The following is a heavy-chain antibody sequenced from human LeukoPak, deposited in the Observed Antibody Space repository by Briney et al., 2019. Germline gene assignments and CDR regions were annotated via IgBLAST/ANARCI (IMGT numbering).Heavy chain of an antibody. V-gene: IGHV1-2*02. Sequence: ASVKVSCKASGCTFTGYYMHWVRQAPGQGLEWMGWINPNSGGTNYAQKFQGRVTMTRDTSISTAYMELSRLRSDDTAVYYCARVARLGYGYYTGNYFDYWGQGTLVTVSS. CDR2: INPNSGGT. J-gene: IGHJ4*02. CDR1: GCTFTGYY. D-gene: IGHD3-3*01. CDR3: ARVARLGYGYYTGNYFDY.